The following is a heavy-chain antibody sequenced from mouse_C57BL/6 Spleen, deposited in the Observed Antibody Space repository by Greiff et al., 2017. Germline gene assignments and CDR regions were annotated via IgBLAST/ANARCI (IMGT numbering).Heavy chain of an antibody. V-gene: IGHV1-82*01. Sequence: QVQLQQSGPELVKPGASVKISCKASGYAFSSSWMNWVKQRPGKGLEWIGRIYPGDGDTNYNGKFKGKATLTADKSSSTAYMQLSSLTSEDSAVYFCARRVYDGYLYFDYWGQGTTLTVSS. CDR1: GYAFSSSW. CDR3: ARRVYDGYLYFDY. CDR2: IYPGDGDT. J-gene: IGHJ2*01. D-gene: IGHD2-3*01.